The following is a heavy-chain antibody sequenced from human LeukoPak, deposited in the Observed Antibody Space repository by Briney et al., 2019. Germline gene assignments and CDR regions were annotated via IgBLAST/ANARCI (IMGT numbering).Heavy chain of an antibody. CDR2: INPNSGGT. Sequence: ASVKVSCKASGYTFTGYYMHWVRQAPGQGLEWMGWINPNSGGTNYAQKFQGRVTMTRDTSISTAYMELSRLRSGDTAVYYCAGGISITMMAFDYWGQGTLVTVSS. D-gene: IGHD3-22*01. V-gene: IGHV1-2*02. J-gene: IGHJ4*02. CDR1: GYTFTGYY. CDR3: AGGISITMMAFDY.